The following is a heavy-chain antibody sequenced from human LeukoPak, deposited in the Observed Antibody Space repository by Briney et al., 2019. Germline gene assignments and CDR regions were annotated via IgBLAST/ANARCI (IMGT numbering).Heavy chain of an antibody. Sequence: ASLKVSCTASVYTFTSDYIPSVRQAPGQGLLWRGVINPTGDSITYAQKLQGRVTMTRDTSTSTVYMELRSLRSEDTAVYYCARDRVYCSGGSCYTDYWGQGTLVTVSS. CDR2: INPTGDSI. D-gene: IGHD2-15*01. V-gene: IGHV1-46*04. CDR3: ARDRVYCSGGSCYTDY. J-gene: IGHJ4*02. CDR1: VYTFTSDY.